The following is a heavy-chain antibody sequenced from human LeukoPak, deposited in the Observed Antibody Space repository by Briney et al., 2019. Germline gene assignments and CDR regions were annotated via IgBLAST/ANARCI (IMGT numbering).Heavy chain of an antibody. CDR2: IIPIFGTA. Sequence: SVKVSCKASGGTFSSYAISWVRQAPGQGLEWIGGIIPIFGTANYARKFQGRVTITADESTSTAYMELSSLRSEDTAVYYCARDSCSGGSCYEGSYYYGMDVWGKGTTVTVSS. V-gene: IGHV1-69*13. CDR1: GGTFSSYA. J-gene: IGHJ6*04. CDR3: ARDSCSGGSCYEGSYYYGMDV. D-gene: IGHD2-15*01.